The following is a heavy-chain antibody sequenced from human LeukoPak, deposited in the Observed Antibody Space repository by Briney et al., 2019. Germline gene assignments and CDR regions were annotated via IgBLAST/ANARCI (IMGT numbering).Heavy chain of an antibody. CDR1: GYTFTSYG. CDR2: ISAYNGNT. D-gene: IGHD6-13*01. Sequence: GASVKVSCKASGYTFTSYGISWVRQAPGQGLEWMGWISAYNGNTNYAQKLQGRVTMTTDTSTSTAYMELRSLRSDDTAVYYCARDSSSWCPNWFDPWGQGTLVTVSS. V-gene: IGHV1-18*01. J-gene: IGHJ5*02. CDR3: ARDSSSWCPNWFDP.